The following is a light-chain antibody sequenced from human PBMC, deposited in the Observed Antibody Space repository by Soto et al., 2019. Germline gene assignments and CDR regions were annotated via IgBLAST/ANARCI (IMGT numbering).Light chain of an antibody. J-gene: IGLJ3*02. CDR3: GTWDSGLSAGV. Sequence: QSVLTQPPSVSAAPGQTVTISCSGSSSNIGNNFVSWYQQLPETAPKLLIYDNNKRPSGIPDRFSGSKSGTSATLGITGLQTGDEADYFCGTWDSGLSAGVFGGGTKLTVL. CDR1: SSNIGNNF. V-gene: IGLV1-51*01. CDR2: DNN.